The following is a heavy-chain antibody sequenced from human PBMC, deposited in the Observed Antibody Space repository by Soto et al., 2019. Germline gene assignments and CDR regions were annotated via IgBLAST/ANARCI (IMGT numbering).Heavy chain of an antibody. D-gene: IGHD2-2*01. CDR1: GFSLSSSGVG. J-gene: IGHJ4*02. V-gene: IGHV2-5*02. CDR2: IYWDDDK. CDR3: AHSGVDVSLDY. Sequence: QITLKESGPTLVKPTQTLTLTCTFSGFSLSSSGVGVGWIRQPPGKALEWLALIYWDDDKRYSPSLKSRLTITXXTSKNQVVLTMTNMDPVDTATYYCAHSGVDVSLDYWGQGTLVTVSS.